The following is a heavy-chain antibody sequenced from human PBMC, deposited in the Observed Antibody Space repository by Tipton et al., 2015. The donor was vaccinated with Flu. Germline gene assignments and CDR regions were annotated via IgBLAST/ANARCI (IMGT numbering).Heavy chain of an antibody. CDR1: GGSISSYC. CDR2: IYTSGST. CDR3: ARSKTLRRWGYYFDY. Sequence: TLSLTCTVSGGSISSYCWSWIRQPAGKGLEWIGRIYTSGSTNYNPSLKSRVTMSVDTSKNQFSLKLSSVTAADTAVYYCARSKTLRRWGYYFDYWGQGTLVTVSS. D-gene: IGHD3-16*01. J-gene: IGHJ4*02. V-gene: IGHV4-4*07.